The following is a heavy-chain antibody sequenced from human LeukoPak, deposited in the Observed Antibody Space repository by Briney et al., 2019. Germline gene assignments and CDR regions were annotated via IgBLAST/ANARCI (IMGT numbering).Heavy chain of an antibody. CDR2: IRSSARTI. Sequence: GGSLRLSCAASGFTFIDYNTSWIRQAPGKGLEWVSYIRSSARTIYYADFVEGRFTIPRDNVKNSLYLQMNSLGAEDTAVYYCGSRGALYCSSTSCAFDIWGQGTMVTVSS. J-gene: IGHJ3*02. D-gene: IGHD2-2*01. CDR3: GSRGALYCSSTSCAFDI. CDR1: GFTFIDYN. V-gene: IGHV3-11*04.